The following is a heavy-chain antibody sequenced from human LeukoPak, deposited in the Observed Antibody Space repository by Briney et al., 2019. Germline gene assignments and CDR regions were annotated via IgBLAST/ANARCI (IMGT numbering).Heavy chain of an antibody. D-gene: IGHD3-22*01. J-gene: IGHJ4*02. Sequence: GGSLRLSCAASGFTFSSYWMSWVRQAPGKGLEWVANIKQDGSEKYYVDSVKGRFTISRDNAKNSLYLQMNSLRAEDTAVYYCARDYYGSSVYYYGALDYWGQGTLVTVSS. CDR3: ARDYYGSSVYYYGALDY. CDR2: IKQDGSEK. V-gene: IGHV3-7*01. CDR1: GFTFSSYW.